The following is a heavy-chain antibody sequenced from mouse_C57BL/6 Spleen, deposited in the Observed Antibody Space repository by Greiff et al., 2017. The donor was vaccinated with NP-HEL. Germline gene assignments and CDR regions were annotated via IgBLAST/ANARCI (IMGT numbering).Heavy chain of an antibody. Sequence: QVQLQQSGAELVKPGASVKLSCKASGYTFTSYWMHWVKQRPGRGLEWIGRIDPNSGGTKYNEKFKSKATLTVDKSSSTAYMQLSSLTSEDSAVYDCAGEYCGSSCCFDYWGQGTTLTVSS. D-gene: IGHD1-1*01. CDR1: GYTFTSYW. J-gene: IGHJ2*01. CDR2: IDPNSGGT. V-gene: IGHV1-72*01. CDR3: AGEYCGSSCCFDY.